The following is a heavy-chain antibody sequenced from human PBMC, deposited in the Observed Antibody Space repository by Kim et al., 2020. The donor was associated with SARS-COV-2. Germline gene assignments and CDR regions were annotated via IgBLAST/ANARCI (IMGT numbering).Heavy chain of an antibody. V-gene: IGHV4-39*01. CDR1: GGSISSSSYY. D-gene: IGHD5-12*01. J-gene: IGHJ4*02. CDR3: ARAYSGYAFFDY. Sequence: SETLSLTCTVSGGSISSSSYYWGWIRPPPGKGLEWIGSIYYSVSTSSNPSLKSRVTISVDTSKNQFSLKLSSVTAADTAVYYCARAYSGYAFFDYWGQGTLVTASS. CDR2: IYYSVST.